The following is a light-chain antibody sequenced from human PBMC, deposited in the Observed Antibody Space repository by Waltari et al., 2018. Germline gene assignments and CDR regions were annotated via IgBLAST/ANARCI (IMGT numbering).Light chain of an antibody. CDR1: QSISTW. V-gene: IGKV1-5*03. CDR3: QQYNTFPWK. Sequence: DIKLTQSPSTPSPSVRDRVTLTCRASQSISTWLAWYQQKPGKAPNLLIYKASALESGVASRFIGSGSATDFTLTISGLQPDDFATYFCQQYNTFPWKFGQGTKVEIK. CDR2: KAS. J-gene: IGKJ1*01.